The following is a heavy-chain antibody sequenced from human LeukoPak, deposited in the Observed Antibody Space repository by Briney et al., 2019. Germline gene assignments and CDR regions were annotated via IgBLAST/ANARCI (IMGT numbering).Heavy chain of an antibody. V-gene: IGHV4-59*02. Sequence: SETLPLTCTVSGGSVSSYYWSWIRQPPGKGLEWVGYMYYSGSTNYNPSLKSRVTISIDTSKNQFSLKLNSVTAADTAVYYCARARYYDYVWGSYRSPRYFDYWGQGTLVTVSS. CDR1: GGSVSSYY. CDR3: ARARYYDYVWGSYRSPRYFDY. D-gene: IGHD3-16*02. J-gene: IGHJ4*02. CDR2: MYYSGST.